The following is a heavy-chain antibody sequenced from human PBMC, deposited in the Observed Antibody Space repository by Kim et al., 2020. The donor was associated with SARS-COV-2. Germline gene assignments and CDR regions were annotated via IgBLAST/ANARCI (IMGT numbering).Heavy chain of an antibody. CDR3: ARTFDFWSGLGGGFWGSRGEPDY. J-gene: IGHJ4*02. V-gene: IGHV3-7*01. Sequence: GGSLRLSCAASGFTFSSYWMSWVRQAPGKGLEWVANIKQDGSEEYYVDSVKGRFTISRDNAKNSLYLQMNSLRAEDTAVYYCARTFDFWSGLGGGFWGSRGEPDYWGQGTLVTVSS. CDR1: GFTFSSYW. D-gene: IGHD3-3*01. CDR2: IKQDGSEE.